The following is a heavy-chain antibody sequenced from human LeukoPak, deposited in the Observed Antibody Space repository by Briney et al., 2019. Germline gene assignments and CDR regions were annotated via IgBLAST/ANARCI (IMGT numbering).Heavy chain of an antibody. V-gene: IGHV3-11*01. CDR3: ASPPLGDSGRYSAVHH. CDR2: MSEPGNNI. CDR1: GFLFSDYY. D-gene: IGHD1-26*01. J-gene: IGHJ5*02. Sequence: PGGSLRLSCAASGFLFSDYYMTCIRQAPGKGLEWLAYMSEPGNNIHYADSVRGRFTISRDNAKNSVHLQMNSLRAEDTAVYYCASPPLGDSGRYSAVHHWGQGTLVTVSS.